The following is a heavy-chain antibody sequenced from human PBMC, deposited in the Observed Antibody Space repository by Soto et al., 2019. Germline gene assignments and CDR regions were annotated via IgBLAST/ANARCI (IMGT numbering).Heavy chain of an antibody. J-gene: IGHJ5*02. CDR2: IYYSGST. CDR1: GCSISSYY. D-gene: IGHD3-3*01. Sequence: ASETLSLTCTVSGCSISSYYWSWIRQPPGKGLDGIGYIYYSGSTNYNPSLKSRVTVSVDTSKNQFSLKLSSVTAADTALYYCARDSLDFWRGYSYNWFDLWGQGPLVTVSS. CDR3: ARDSLDFWRGYSYNWFDL. V-gene: IGHV4-59*01.